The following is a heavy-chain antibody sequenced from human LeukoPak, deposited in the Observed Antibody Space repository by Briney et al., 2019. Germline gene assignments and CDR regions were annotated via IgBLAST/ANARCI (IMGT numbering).Heavy chain of an antibody. V-gene: IGHV4-59*08. D-gene: IGHD3-10*01. J-gene: IGHJ5*02. CDR1: GGSISSYF. CDR2: IYYSWST. Sequence: SETLSLTCTVSGGSISSYFWSWIRQPPGKGLEWIGYIYYSWSTNYNPPLPRRVNIPVDTSKNHFSLKLSSVTAACTAVYYCARHKRGVLWFGELSGWFDPWGQGNLVTVSS. CDR3: ARHKRGVLWFGELSGWFDP.